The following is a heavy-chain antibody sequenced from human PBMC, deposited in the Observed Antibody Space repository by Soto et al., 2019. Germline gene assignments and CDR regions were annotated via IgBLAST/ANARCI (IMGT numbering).Heavy chain of an antibody. Sequence: EVQLVESGGGLVQPGGYLRLSCAASGCTFSSYAMSWVRQAPGKGLEWVSAISGSGGSTYYADSVKGRFTISRDNSKNTLYLQMNSLRAEDTAVYYCAKIALAGTLYYYYGMDDWGQGTTVTVSS. D-gene: IGHD6-13*01. CDR2: ISGSGGST. CDR1: GCTFSSYA. V-gene: IGHV3-23*04. J-gene: IGHJ6*02. CDR3: AKIALAGTLYYYYGMDD.